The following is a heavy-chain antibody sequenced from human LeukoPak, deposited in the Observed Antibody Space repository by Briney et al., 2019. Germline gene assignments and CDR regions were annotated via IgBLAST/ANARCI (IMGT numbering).Heavy chain of an antibody. V-gene: IGHV4-59*01. CDR1: GDSFSSYY. CDR2: ITYIGST. D-gene: IGHD4-17*01. CDR3: SRDLVTVTKGFDI. Sequence: SETLSLTCTVSGDSFSSYYWTWIRQPPGKGLEWIGYITYIGSTNYNPSLKSRVTISIDTSKNQFSLKLSSVPAADTAVVYCSRDLVTVTKGFDIWGQGTMVSVSS. J-gene: IGHJ3*02.